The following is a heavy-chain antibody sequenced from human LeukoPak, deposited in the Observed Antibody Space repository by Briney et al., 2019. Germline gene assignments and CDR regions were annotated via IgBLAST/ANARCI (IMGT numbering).Heavy chain of an antibody. D-gene: IGHD1-26*01. CDR3: ARVSSGATTVDY. CDR1: GGSISSSNW. J-gene: IGHJ4*02. V-gene: IGHV4-4*02. Sequence: SATLSLTCAVSGGSISSSNWWSWVRPPPGKGLEWIGVIYHSGSTNYNPSLKSRVTISVDKSKNQFSLKLSSVTAADTAVYYCARVSSGATTVDYWGQGTLVTVSS. CDR2: IYHSGST.